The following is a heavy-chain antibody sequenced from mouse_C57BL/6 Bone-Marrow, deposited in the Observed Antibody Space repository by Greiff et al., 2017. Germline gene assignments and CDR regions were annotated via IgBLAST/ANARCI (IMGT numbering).Heavy chain of an antibody. V-gene: IGHV1-15*01. CDR3: TKADYYGSSPFAY. J-gene: IGHJ3*01. CDR2: IDPETGGT. CDR1: GYTFTDYE. D-gene: IGHD1-1*01. Sequence: QVQLQQSGAELVRPGASVTLSCKASGYTFTDYEMHWVKQTPVHGLEWIGAIDPETGGTAYNQKFKGKAILTADKSSNTAYIELRSLTSEDSAVYYCTKADYYGSSPFAYWGQGTLVTVSA.